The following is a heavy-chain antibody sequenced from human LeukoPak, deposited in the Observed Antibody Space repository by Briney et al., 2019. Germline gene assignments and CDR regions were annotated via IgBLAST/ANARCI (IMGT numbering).Heavy chain of an antibody. V-gene: IGHV4-34*01. D-gene: IGHD4-17*01. J-gene: IGHJ4*02. CDR2: INDSGRT. CDR3: ARMSPRLRRLTMTTTKGFDY. CDR1: GGSFSVYY. Sequence: SETLSLTCAACGGSFSVYYWSWIRQPPGKGLEWIGEINDSGRTNYNPSLKSRVTISVDTSKNQFSLKLSSVTAADTAVYYCARMSPRLRRLTMTTTKGFDYWGQGTLVTVSS.